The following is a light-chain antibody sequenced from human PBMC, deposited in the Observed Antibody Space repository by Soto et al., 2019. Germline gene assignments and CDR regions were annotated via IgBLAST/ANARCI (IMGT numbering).Light chain of an antibody. CDR1: SSDVGYYDY. CDR2: EVT. J-gene: IGLJ1*01. CDR3: SSYAGSNNFV. V-gene: IGLV2-8*01. Sequence: QSVLTQPPSASGFPGQSVTISCTGTSSDVGYYDYVSWYQQHPGKAPKLVIYEVTKRPSGVPDRVSASKSGNTASLTVSWLRAEDEADYYCSSYAGSNNFVFGSGTKLTVL.